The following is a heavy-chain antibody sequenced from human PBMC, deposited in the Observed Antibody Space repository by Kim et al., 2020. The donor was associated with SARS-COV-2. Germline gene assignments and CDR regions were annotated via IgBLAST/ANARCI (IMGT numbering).Heavy chain of an antibody. CDR1: GFTFSSHF. V-gene: IGHV3-30*03. CDR3: ARNLVGDTDLGP. Sequence: GGSLRLSCAASGFTFSSHFIHWVRQAPGKGLEWVALISYEGSTQKYTDSVKGRFTVSRDNSKNTLFLQMNSLGTEDTAVYYCARNLVGDTDLGPWGQGTLVTVSS. CDR2: ISYEGSTQ. D-gene: IGHD1-26*01. J-gene: IGHJ5*02.